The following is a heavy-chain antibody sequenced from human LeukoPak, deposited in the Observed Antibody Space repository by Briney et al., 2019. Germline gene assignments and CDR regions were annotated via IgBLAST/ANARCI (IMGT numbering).Heavy chain of an antibody. CDR2: INTDGSST. Sequence: GGTLRLSCAASGFTFSSYWIHWVRHAPWKGLVWVSRINTDGSSTTYADSVKGRLTISRDNAKNTLYLQMNSLRAEDTAVYYCARDTYDGFDIWGQGTMVTVSS. V-gene: IGHV3-74*01. J-gene: IGHJ3*02. CDR3: ARDTYDGFDI. CDR1: GFTFSSYW.